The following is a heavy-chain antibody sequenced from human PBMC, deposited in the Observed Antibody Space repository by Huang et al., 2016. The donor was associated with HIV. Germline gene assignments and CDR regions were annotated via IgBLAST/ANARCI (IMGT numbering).Heavy chain of an antibody. J-gene: IGHJ3*02. V-gene: IGHV4-30-2*01. CDR1: GGSILSSGYS. Sequence: QLQLQESGSRLVRPSETLSLTCAVSGGSILSSGYSWSWIRQPPGKGLEWIGYIYHSGTASYNPSLKSRVTRSVDTSKDRFSLKLTSVTAADTAVYYCARDLYSSGWHTFDTWGQGTMVTVSS. D-gene: IGHD6-19*01. CDR2: IYHSGTA. CDR3: ARDLYSSGWHTFDT.